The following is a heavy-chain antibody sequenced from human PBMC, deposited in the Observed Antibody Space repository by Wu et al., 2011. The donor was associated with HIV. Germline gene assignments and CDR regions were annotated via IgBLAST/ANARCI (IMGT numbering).Heavy chain of an antibody. V-gene: IGHV1-69*14. J-gene: IGHJ4*02. CDR3: ARGHYAGYDSANYDVDY. Sequence: QVQLVQSGAEVEKPGSSVKVSCKASGGTFSRYAINWVRQAPGQGLEWMGGIIPIFGTAKYVQKFQGRVTITADKSTSTAYMELSSLTSEDTAVYYCARGHYAGYDSANYDVDYWGQGTLVTVSS. D-gene: IGHD3-3*01. CDR1: GGTFSRYA. CDR2: IIPIFGTA.